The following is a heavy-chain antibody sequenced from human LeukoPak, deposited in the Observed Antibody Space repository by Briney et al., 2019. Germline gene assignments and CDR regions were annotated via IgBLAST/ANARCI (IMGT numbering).Heavy chain of an antibody. CDR2: IYYSGST. Sequence: SETLSLTCTVSGGSINSSSYYWGWIRQPPGKGLEWIGSIYYSGSTYYNPSLKSRVTISVDTSKNQFSLKLSSVTAADTAVYYCARGILTMVRAVILPRYLDYWGQGTLVTVSS. CDR3: ARGILTMVRAVILPRYLDY. CDR1: GGSINSSSYY. J-gene: IGHJ4*02. D-gene: IGHD3-10*01. V-gene: IGHV4-39*07.